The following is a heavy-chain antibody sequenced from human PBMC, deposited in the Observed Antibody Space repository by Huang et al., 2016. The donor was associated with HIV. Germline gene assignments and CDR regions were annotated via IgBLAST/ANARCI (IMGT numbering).Heavy chain of an antibody. Sequence: QVQLVQFGAEVKKPGASVKVSCKVSGKSVSEVAMHWVRQAPGKGREWMGVLDGYEGGKVYPQKFQGRVSRTEDTSTDTAYMELSGLRSDDTAVYYCVTSRKTISGGRVGWFDPWGQGTLVTVSS. CDR2: LDGYEGGK. CDR3: VTSRKTISGGRVGWFDP. CDR1: GKSVSEVA. D-gene: IGHD3-3*01. V-gene: IGHV1-24*01. J-gene: IGHJ5*02.